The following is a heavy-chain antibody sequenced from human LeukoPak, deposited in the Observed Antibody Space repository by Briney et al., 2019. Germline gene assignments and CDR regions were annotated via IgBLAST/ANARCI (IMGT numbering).Heavy chain of an antibody. J-gene: IGHJ3*02. D-gene: IGHD1-1*01. Sequence: GASVTVSCKAAGYTXTSYYMHWVRQAPGQGLEWMGTINPSGGSTSYAQKFQGRVTMTRDTSTSTVYMELSSLRSEDTAVYYCARGGRGEGTGTTRVAFDIWGQGTMVTVSS. V-gene: IGHV1-46*01. CDR1: GYTXTSYY. CDR3: ARGGRGEGTGTTRVAFDI. CDR2: INPSGGST.